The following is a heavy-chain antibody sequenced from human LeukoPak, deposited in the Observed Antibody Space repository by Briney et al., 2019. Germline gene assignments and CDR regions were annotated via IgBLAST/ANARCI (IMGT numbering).Heavy chain of an antibody. Sequence: SETLSLTCTVSGGSISSSSYYWGWIRQPPGKGLEWIGSIYYSGSTYYNPSLKSRVTISVDTSKNQFSLKLSSVTAADTAVYYCARHGNSYGQVDDYWGQGTLVTVSS. CDR3: ARHGNSYGQVDDY. CDR1: GGSISSSSYY. D-gene: IGHD5-18*01. V-gene: IGHV4-39*01. J-gene: IGHJ4*02. CDR2: IYYSGST.